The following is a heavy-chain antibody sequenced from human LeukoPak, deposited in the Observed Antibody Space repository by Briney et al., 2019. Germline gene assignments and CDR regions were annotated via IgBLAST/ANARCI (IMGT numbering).Heavy chain of an antibody. CDR2: ISSSSSTT. D-gene: IGHD4-23*01. Sequence: GGSLRLSCAASGFTFSSYSMNWVRQAPGKGLEWVSYISSSSSTTYYADSVKGRFTISRDNAKNSLYLQMNSLRDEDTAVYYCARDYTPTTVVTSEIDYWGQGTLVTVSS. CDR3: ARDYTPTTVVTSEIDY. CDR1: GFTFSSYS. J-gene: IGHJ4*02. V-gene: IGHV3-48*02.